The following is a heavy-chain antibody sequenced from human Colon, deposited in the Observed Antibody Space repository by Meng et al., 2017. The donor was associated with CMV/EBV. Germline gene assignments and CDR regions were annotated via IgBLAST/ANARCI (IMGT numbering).Heavy chain of an antibody. V-gene: IGHV3-23*01. CDR3: ARDGGHDSSGWYPLLGDY. CDR1: GFTFWSHA. CDR2: ISGSTTST. D-gene: IGHD6-19*01. Sequence: GESLKISCEASGFTFWSHAMSWVRQAPGKGLEWVAAISGSTTSTDYADSVRGRFTISRDNSKNTLYLQMDSLRAEDTGVYYCARDGGHDSSGWYPLLGDYWGQGTLVTVSS. J-gene: IGHJ4*02.